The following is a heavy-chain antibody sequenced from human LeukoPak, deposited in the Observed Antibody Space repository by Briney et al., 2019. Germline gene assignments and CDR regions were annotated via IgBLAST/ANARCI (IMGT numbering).Heavy chain of an antibody. CDR2: IYTSGST. Sequence: SETLSLTCTVSGGSISSYYWSWIRQPAGKGLEWIGRIYTSGSTNYNPSLKSRVTMSVDTSKNQFSLKLSSVTAADTAVYYCARQSIGYYYDSSGYYNYFDYWGQGTLVTVSS. CDR1: GGSISSYY. J-gene: IGHJ4*02. D-gene: IGHD3-22*01. CDR3: ARQSIGYYYDSSGYYNYFDY. V-gene: IGHV4-4*07.